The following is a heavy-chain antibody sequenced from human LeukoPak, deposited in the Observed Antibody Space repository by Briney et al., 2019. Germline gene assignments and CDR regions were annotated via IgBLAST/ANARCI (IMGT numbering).Heavy chain of an antibody. D-gene: IGHD5-12*01. CDR3: ARTVSGYYFNA. Sequence: SETLSLTCSVSSGSISSYYWTWIRQPAGKGLEWIGRIYSSGSTNYNPSHKSRVTISLDTSKNQFFLKLSSVTAADTAVYYCARTVSGYYFNAWGPGTLVTVSS. J-gene: IGHJ5*02. V-gene: IGHV4-4*07. CDR1: SGSISSYY. CDR2: IYSSGST.